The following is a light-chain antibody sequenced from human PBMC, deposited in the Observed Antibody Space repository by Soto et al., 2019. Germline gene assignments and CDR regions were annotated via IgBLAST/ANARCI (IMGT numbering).Light chain of an antibody. CDR2: DES. CDR3: QQRSNWPLVT. V-gene: IGKV3-11*01. CDR1: QSVSTY. J-gene: IGKJ3*01. Sequence: EIVLTQSPATLSLSPGERATLSCRASQSVSTYLAWYQQKAGQTPRLLIYDESNMATGIPARFSGSGSWTDFTLTISSLETEDFAVYFCQQRSNWPLVTFGPGTRVDVK.